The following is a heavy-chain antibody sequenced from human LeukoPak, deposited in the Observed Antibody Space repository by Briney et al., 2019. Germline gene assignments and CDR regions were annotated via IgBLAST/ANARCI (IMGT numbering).Heavy chain of an antibody. CDR1: GGSISSGDYY. D-gene: IGHD2-15*01. CDR3: ARELSQPRYCSGGSCYRYFDY. V-gene: IGHV4-30-4*01. J-gene: IGHJ4*02. CDR2: IYYSGST. Sequence: SQTLSLTCTVSGGSISSGDYYWGWIRQPPGKGLEWIGYIYYSGSTYYNPSLKSRVTISVDTSKNQFSLKLSSVTAADTAVYYCARELSQPRYCSGGSCYRYFDYWGQGTLVTVSS.